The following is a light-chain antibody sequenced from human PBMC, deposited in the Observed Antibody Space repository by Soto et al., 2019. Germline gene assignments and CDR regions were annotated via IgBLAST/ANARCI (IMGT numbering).Light chain of an antibody. Sequence: DIQMTQSPSTLSASVGDRVTITCRASQSISTWLAWYQQKPGKAPKLLIYKASNLEDGVPSRFSGSGSGTEFTITISSLQPDDFATYYCQQYNTYPLTFGGGTTGEIK. CDR1: QSISTW. CDR2: KAS. V-gene: IGKV1-5*03. J-gene: IGKJ4*01. CDR3: QQYNTYPLT.